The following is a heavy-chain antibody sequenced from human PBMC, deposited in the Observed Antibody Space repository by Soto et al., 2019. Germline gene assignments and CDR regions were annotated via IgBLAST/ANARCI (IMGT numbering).Heavy chain of an antibody. V-gene: IGHV3-7*01. J-gene: IGHJ4*02. CDR2: IKQDGSEK. D-gene: IGHD2-21*02. CDR3: AKALGLPGRSAAY. Sequence: HPGGSLRLSCAASGFTFSSYWMSWVRQAPGKGLEWVANIKQDGSEKYYVDSVKGRFTISRDNAKNSLYLQMNSLRAEEKAVYYSAKALGLPGRSAAYWGQGPLVPVSS. CDR1: GFTFSSYW.